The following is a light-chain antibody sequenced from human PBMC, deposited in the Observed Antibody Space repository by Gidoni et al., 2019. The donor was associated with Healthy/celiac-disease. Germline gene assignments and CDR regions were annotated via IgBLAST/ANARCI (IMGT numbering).Light chain of an antibody. CDR1: QSISSW. J-gene: IGKJ1*01. Sequence: DIQMPQSPSTLSASVGDRVTITCRASQSISSWLAWYQQKPGKAPKLLIYKASSLESGVPSRFSGSGSGTEFTLTISSLQPDDFATYYCQQYNSWTFXXXTKVEIK. V-gene: IGKV1-5*03. CDR3: QQYNSWT. CDR2: KAS.